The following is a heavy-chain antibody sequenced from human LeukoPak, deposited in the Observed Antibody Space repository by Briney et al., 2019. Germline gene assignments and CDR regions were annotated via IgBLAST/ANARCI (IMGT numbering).Heavy chain of an antibody. D-gene: IGHD5/OR15-5a*01. CDR3: AKHLSIVSTIFDP. CDR2: ISGSGSGGST. J-gene: IGHJ5*02. V-gene: IGHV3-23*01. Sequence: QPGGSLRLSCAASGFTFSSSAMSWVRQAPGKGLEWVSSISGSGSGGSTYYADSVKGRFTISRDNSKNTLYLQMNSLRAEDTAVYYCAKHLSIVSTIFDPWGQGTLVTVSS. CDR1: GFTFSSSA.